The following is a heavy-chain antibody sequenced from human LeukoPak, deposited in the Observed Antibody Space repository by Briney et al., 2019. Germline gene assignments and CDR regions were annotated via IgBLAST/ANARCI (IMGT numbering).Heavy chain of an antibody. CDR2: IYTSGST. CDR1: GGSISSGSYY. J-gene: IGHJ4*02. V-gene: IGHV4-61*02. D-gene: IGHD2-2*01. CDR3: AASRRSPPGAFDY. Sequence: SQTLSLTCTVSGGSISSGSYYWSWIRQPAGKGLEWIGRIYTSGSTNYNPSLKSRVTISVDTSKNQFSLKLSSVTAADTAVYYCAASRRSPPGAFDYWGQGTLVTVSS.